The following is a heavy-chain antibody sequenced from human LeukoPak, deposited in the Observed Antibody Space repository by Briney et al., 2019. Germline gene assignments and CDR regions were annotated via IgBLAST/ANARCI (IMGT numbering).Heavy chain of an antibody. J-gene: IGHJ4*02. V-gene: IGHV1-2*02. CDR3: ASPDGGNPLIDY. Sequence: ASVKVSCKASGYTFTGYYMHWVRQAPGQGLEWMGWINPNSGGTNYAQKFQGRVTMTRDTSISTAYMELSSLRSEDTAVYYCASPDGGNPLIDYWGQGTLVTVSS. D-gene: IGHD4-23*01. CDR1: GYTFTGYY. CDR2: INPNSGGT.